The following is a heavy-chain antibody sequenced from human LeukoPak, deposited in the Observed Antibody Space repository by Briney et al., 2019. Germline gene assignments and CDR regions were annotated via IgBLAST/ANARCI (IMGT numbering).Heavy chain of an antibody. CDR3: AKTPLPPLPRQLLGWFDP. J-gene: IGHJ5*02. Sequence: PWGSLRLSCAAAGLTFSSYAMSLVRQAPGKGLEWVSAISGSGGSTYYADSVKGRFTISRDNSKNTLYLQMNSLRAEDTAVYYCAKTPLPPLPRQLLGWFDPWGQGTLVTVSS. D-gene: IGHD2-2*01. V-gene: IGHV3-23*01. CDR2: ISGSGGST. CDR1: GLTFSSYA.